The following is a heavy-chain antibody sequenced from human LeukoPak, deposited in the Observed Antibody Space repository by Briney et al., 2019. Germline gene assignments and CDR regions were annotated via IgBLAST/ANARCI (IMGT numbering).Heavy chain of an antibody. J-gene: IGHJ4*02. CDR1: GFTFSDYY. D-gene: IGHD2/OR15-2a*01. CDR3: ARDFRDRSMPIEY. V-gene: IGHV3-11*01. CDR2: ISRSGSSI. Sequence: GGSLRLSCAASGFTFSDYYMSWIRQAPGKGLEWLSYISRSGSSIHYADSVKGRFTISRDNAKNSLDLQMNSLRVEDTAVYYRARDFRDRSMPIEYWGQGTLVSVSS.